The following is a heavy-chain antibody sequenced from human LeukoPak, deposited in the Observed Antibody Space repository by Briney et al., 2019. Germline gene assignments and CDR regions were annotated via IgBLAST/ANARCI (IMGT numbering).Heavy chain of an antibody. CDR2: ISSSSSTI. CDR3: ARDPKYYYDSSGLIDY. V-gene: IGHV3-48*04. J-gene: IGHJ4*02. Sequence: GGSLRLSCAASGFTFSSYSMNWVRQAPGKGLEWVSCISSSSSTIYYADSVKGRFTISRDNAKNSLYLQMNSLRAEDTAVYYCARDPKYYYDSSGLIDYWGQGTLVTVSS. D-gene: IGHD3-22*01. CDR1: GFTFSSYS.